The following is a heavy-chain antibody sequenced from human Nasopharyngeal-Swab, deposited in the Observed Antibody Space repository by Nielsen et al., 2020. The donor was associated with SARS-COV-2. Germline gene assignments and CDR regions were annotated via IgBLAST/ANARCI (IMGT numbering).Heavy chain of an antibody. V-gene: IGHV1-69*04. D-gene: IGHD5-24*01. Sequence: SVKVSCKASGGTFSSYAISWVRQAPGQGLEWMGRIIPILGIANYAQKFQGRVTITADKSTSTAYMELSSLRSEDTAMYYCAHDGYNYYYYGMDVWGQGTTVTVSS. CDR1: GGTFSSYA. J-gene: IGHJ6*02. CDR2: IIPILGIA. CDR3: AHDGYNYYYYGMDV.